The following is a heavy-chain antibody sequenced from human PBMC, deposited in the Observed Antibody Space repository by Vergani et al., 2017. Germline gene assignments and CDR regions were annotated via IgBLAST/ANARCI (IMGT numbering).Heavy chain of an antibody. CDR3: ARGINWAYFDY. V-gene: IGHV3-33*08. Sequence: VQLVESGGGLVQPGGSLRLSCAASGFTFSSYSMNWVRQAPGKGLEWVAVIWYDGSNKYYADSVKGRFTVSRDNSKNTFYLQMNSLRAEDTAVYYCARGINWAYFDYWGQGTLVTVSS. J-gene: IGHJ4*02. CDR1: GFTFSSYS. CDR2: IWYDGSNK. D-gene: IGHD7-27*01.